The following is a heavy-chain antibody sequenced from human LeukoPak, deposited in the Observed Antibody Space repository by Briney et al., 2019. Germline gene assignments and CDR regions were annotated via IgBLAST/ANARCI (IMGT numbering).Heavy chain of an antibody. CDR3: ARDLVTVTKGFDI. CDR1: DDSFSSHY. V-gene: IGHV4-59*11. J-gene: IGHJ3*02. Sequence: SETLSLTCAVSDDSFSSHYWTWIRQPPGKGLEWIGYISYIGSTNCNPSPKSRVTISIDTSRNQFSLRLSSVTAADTAVYYCARDLVTVTKGFDIWGQGTMVSVSS. CDR2: ISYIGST. D-gene: IGHD4-17*01.